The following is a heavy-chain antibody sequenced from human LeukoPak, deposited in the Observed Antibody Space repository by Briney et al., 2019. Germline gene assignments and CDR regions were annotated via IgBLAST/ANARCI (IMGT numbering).Heavy chain of an antibody. CDR3: ARDLIRLPQSGYSYGHHWYYFDY. CDR2: INPSGGST. J-gene: IGHJ4*02. D-gene: IGHD5-18*01. V-gene: IGHV1-46*01. CDR1: GYTFTSYY. Sequence: ASVKVSCKASGYTFTSYYMHWARQAPGQGLEWMGIINPSGGSTSYAQKFQGRVTMTRDTSTSTVYMELSSLRSEDTAVYYCARDLIRLPQSGYSYGHHWYYFDYWGQGTLVTVSS.